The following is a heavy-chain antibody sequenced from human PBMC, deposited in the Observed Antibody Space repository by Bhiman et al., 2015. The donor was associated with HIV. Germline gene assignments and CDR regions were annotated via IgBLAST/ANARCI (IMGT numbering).Heavy chain of an antibody. CDR3: ARGRIAARLWYFDY. D-gene: IGHD6-6*01. CDR1: GFSFNTYA. CDR2: ISSSSTYI. V-gene: IGHV3-21*01. Sequence: VQLVESGGGVVQPGGSLRLSCAASGFSFNTYAMHWVRQAPGKGLEWVSSISSSSTYIYYADSVKGRFTISRDNAKNSLYLQMNSLRAEDTAVFYCARGRIAARLWYFDYWGQGTLVTVSS. J-gene: IGHJ4*02.